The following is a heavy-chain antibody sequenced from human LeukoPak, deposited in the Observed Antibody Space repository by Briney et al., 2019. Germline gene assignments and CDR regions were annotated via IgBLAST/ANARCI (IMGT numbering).Heavy chain of an antibody. CDR3: VRARNYYDSSDYYYEGDAFDI. Sequence: SETLSLTCAVYGGSFSGYYWSWIRQPPGKGLEWIGEINHSGSTNYNPSLKSRVTISVDTSKNQFSLKLSSVTAADTAVYYCVRARNYYDSSDYYYEGDAFDIWGQGTMVTVSS. J-gene: IGHJ3*02. CDR1: GGSFSGYY. CDR2: INHSGST. V-gene: IGHV4-34*01. D-gene: IGHD3-22*01.